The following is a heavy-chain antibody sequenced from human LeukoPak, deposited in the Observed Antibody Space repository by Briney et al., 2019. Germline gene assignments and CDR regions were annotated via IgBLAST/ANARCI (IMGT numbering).Heavy chain of an antibody. CDR3: ARGVYGSQDY. CDR1: GGSVSTYY. Sequence: SETLSLSCTVSGGSVSTYYWSWIRQPPGKGLEWIGFIYNSESTNYNPSLRSRVTISLDTSKNQSSLKLTSVTATDTAVYYCARGVYGSQDYWGQGTLVTVSS. V-gene: IGHV4-59*08. D-gene: IGHD1-26*01. CDR2: IYNSEST. J-gene: IGHJ4*02.